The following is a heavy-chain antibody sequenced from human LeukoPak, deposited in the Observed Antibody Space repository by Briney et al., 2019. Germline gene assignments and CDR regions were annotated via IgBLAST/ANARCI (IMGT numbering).Heavy chain of an antibody. CDR3: ARVSGASTQYYFDY. J-gene: IGHJ4*02. V-gene: IGHV4-34*01. CDR2: INHSGST. D-gene: IGHD3-10*01. CDR1: GGSLSGYY. Sequence: SETLSLTCAVYGGSLSGYYWSWIRQPPGKGLEWIGEINHSGSTNYNPSLKSRVTISVDTSKNQFSLKLSSVTAADTAVYYCARVSGASTQYYFDYWGQGTLVTVSS.